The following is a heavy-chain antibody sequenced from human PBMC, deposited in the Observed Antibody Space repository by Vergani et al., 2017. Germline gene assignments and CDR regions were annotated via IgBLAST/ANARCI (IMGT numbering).Heavy chain of an antibody. Sequence: EVQLVQSGAEVKKPGASLKISCPISGYSFTNYWIGWVRQMPGKGLEWMGIINPADSDTRYSPSFQGQVTISVDKSISTAYLQRSSLRASDSAMYYCARLYGRDSSGSKYFDYWGQGTLVTVSS. D-gene: IGHD3-22*01. CDR1: GYSFTNYW. J-gene: IGHJ4*02. CDR3: ARLYGRDSSGSKYFDY. CDR2: INPADSDT. V-gene: IGHV5-51*01.